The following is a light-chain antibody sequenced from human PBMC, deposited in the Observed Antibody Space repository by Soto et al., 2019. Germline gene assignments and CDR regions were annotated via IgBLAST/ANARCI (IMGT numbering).Light chain of an antibody. CDR3: QQYGSSPPYT. V-gene: IGKV3-20*01. J-gene: IGKJ2*01. Sequence: EIVLTQSPGTLSLSPGERATLSCRASQSVSSSYLAWYQQRPGQAPRLLIRGASSRATGIPDRLSGSGSGTDFTLTISRLEPEDFAVYYCQQYGSSPPYTFGQGTKLEIK. CDR2: GAS. CDR1: QSVSSSY.